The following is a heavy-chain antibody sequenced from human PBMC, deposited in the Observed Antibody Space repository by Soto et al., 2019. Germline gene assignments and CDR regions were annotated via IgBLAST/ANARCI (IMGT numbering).Heavy chain of an antibody. Sequence: QLQLVQSGSEVKKPGASVKVSCKTSGFACTNYGFTWVRQAPGKGLEWMGWSSALNGFTNYAQDFQGRVTLTTDSSTNTAYMELRGLRSDDTAFYYCAATTSIAIGLRDWGQATLVSVAS. CDR3: AATTSIAIGLRD. D-gene: IGHD6-6*01. CDR2: SSALNGFT. CDR1: GFACTNYG. V-gene: IGHV1-18*01. J-gene: IGHJ4*02.